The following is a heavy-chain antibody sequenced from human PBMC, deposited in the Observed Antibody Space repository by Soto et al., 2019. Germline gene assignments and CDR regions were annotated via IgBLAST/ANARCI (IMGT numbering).Heavy chain of an antibody. Sequence: GGSLRLSCAASGFTFSSYWMSWVRQAPGKGLEWVANIKQDGSEKYYVDSVKGRFTISRGNPKNTLDLQMNSLRAEDMSLYYCARAGYSYGGPTFDYWGQGTPVTVSS. D-gene: IGHD5-12*01. CDR1: GFTFSSYW. CDR2: IKQDGSEK. J-gene: IGHJ4*02. CDR3: ARAGYSYGGPTFDY. V-gene: IGHV3-7*04.